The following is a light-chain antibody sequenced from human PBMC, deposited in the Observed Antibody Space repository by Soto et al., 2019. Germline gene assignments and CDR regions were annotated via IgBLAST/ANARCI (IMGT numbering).Light chain of an antibody. CDR2: DVA. Sequence: ALSITYTETGNDVGAYNYVSRYQQHPGSPPKLMIYDVARWPSGVPDRFSGSKSGNTAYLTISGLQVEDEAAYFCRSLSSTSSYAVGPGTEV. CDR3: RSLSSTSSYA. CDR1: GNDVGAYNY. J-gene: IGLJ1*01. V-gene: IGLV2-11*03.